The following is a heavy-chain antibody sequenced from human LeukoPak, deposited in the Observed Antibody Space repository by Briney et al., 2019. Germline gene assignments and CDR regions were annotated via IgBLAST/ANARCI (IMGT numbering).Heavy chain of an antibody. J-gene: IGHJ4*02. Sequence: GGSLRLSCAASGFTFSSYWMSWVRQAPGKGLEWAANINQHGTDKYYVDSVRGRFTISRDNAKNSLYLQMNSLRAEDTAVYYCAANGGPFDFWGQGTLVTVSS. CDR3: AANGGPFDF. CDR1: GFTFSSYW. CDR2: INQHGTDK. D-gene: IGHD4-23*01. V-gene: IGHV3-7*05.